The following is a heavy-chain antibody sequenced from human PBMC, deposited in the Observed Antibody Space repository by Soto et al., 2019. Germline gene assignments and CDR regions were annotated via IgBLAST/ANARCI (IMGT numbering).Heavy chain of an antibody. Sequence: PSETLSLTCTVSGGSISSGDYYWSWIRQPPGKGLEWIGYIYYSGSTYYNPSLKSRVTISVDTSKNQFSLKLSSVTAADTAVYYWARVIAVAGTYWFDPWGQGTLVTVSS. CDR2: IYYSGST. CDR3: ARVIAVAGTYWFDP. CDR1: GGSISSGDYY. V-gene: IGHV4-30-4*01. J-gene: IGHJ5*02. D-gene: IGHD6-19*01.